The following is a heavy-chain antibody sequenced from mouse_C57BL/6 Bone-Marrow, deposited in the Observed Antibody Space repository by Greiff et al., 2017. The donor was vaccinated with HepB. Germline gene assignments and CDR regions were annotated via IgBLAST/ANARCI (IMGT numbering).Heavy chain of an antibody. V-gene: IGHV1-82*01. J-gene: IGHJ3*01. Sequence: VKLMESGPELVKPGASVKISCKASGYAFSSSWMNWVKQRPGKGLEGIGRIYPGDGDTNYNGKFKGKATVTAAKSSSTAYMQLRSLTSEDSAVYFCARGLYGSSYGFAYWGQGTLVTVSA. CDR3: ARGLYGSSYGFAY. D-gene: IGHD1-1*01. CDR2: IYPGDGDT. CDR1: GYAFSSSW.